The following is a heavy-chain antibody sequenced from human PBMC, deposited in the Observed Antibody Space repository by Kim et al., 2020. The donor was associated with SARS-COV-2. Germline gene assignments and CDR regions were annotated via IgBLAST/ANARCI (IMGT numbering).Heavy chain of an antibody. J-gene: IGHJ4*02. V-gene: IGHV3-23*01. CDR3: ANPRQPDY. Sequence: GDTTTSADSVTGRFTISRDNSKNPLYLQTSSLRAEDTAIYYCANPRQPDYWGQGTLVTVSS. D-gene: IGHD6-13*01. CDR2: GDTT.